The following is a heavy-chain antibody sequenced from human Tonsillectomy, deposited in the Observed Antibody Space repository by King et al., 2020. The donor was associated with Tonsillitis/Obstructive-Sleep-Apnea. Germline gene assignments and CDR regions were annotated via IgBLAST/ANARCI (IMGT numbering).Heavy chain of an antibody. J-gene: IGHJ6*02. Sequence: QLVQSGGGVVQPGRSLRLSCAASGFTFSSYGMHWVRQAPGKGLEWVAVISYDGSNKYYADSVKGRVTISRDNSKNTLYLQMNSLRAEDTAVYYCAKDRGRTSSLDVWGHGTTVTVS. CDR2: ISYDGSNK. D-gene: IGHD2-2*01. CDR1: GFTFSSYG. V-gene: IGHV3-30*18. CDR3: AKDRGRTSSLDV.